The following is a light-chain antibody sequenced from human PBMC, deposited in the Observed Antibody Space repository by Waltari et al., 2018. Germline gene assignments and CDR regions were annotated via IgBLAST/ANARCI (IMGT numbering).Light chain of an antibody. CDR1: SNDVGYNNY. Sequence: QSALTQPASVSGSPGQSITISCTGTSNDVGYNNYVCWYQQHPGKAPKLMIYDVSKRPSGIAARFSGSRSGNTASLTISGLQADDEADYYCSSYTSSSTLLFGGGTKVTVL. CDR2: DVS. J-gene: IGLJ2*01. CDR3: SSYTSSSTLL. V-gene: IGLV2-14*03.